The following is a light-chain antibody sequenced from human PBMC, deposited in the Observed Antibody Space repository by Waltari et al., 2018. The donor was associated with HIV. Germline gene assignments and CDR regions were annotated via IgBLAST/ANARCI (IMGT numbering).Light chain of an antibody. CDR2: GVS. Sequence: QSALTQPLAVSGSPGQSVTIYCTGTNSDIGSYNRVCWYQQTPGTSPNLVIYGVSSRPSGVPDRFSGSKSGNTAALTISGLQAEDEGDYYCSSYTTTTAHVFGTGTKVTVL. CDR1: NSDIGSYNR. J-gene: IGLJ1*01. V-gene: IGLV2-18*02. CDR3: SSYTTTTAHV.